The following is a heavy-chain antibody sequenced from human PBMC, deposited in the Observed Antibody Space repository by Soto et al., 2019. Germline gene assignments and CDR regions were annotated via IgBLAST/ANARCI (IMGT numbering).Heavy chain of an antibody. J-gene: IGHJ4*02. CDR1: GGSISSYY. CDR2: IYYSGST. V-gene: IGHV4-59*01. Sequence: SETLSLTCTVSGGSISSYYWSWIRQPPGKGLEWIGYIYYSGSTNYNPSLKSRVTISIDTSKNQFSLKLSSVTAADTAVYYCARGKLYYYDSSGYFDYWGQGTLVTVSS. CDR3: ARGKLYYYDSSGYFDY. D-gene: IGHD3-22*01.